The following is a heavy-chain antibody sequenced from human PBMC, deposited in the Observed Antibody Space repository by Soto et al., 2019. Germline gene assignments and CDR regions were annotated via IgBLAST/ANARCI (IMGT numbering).Heavy chain of an antibody. J-gene: IGHJ5*02. CDR2: IYYSGST. D-gene: IGHD2-2*01. Sequence: SETLSLTCTVSGGSISSYYWSWIRQPPGKGLEWIGYIYYSGSTNYNPSLKSRVTISVDTSKNQFSLKLSSVTAADTAVYYCAREVGYCSSTSCYAGWFDPWGQGTLVTVSS. CDR1: GGSISSYY. V-gene: IGHV4-59*01. CDR3: AREVGYCSSTSCYAGWFDP.